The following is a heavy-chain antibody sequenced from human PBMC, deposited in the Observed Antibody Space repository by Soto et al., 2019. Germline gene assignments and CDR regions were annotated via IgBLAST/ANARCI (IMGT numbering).Heavy chain of an antibody. CDR2: IIPIFGTA. V-gene: IGHV1-69*13. J-gene: IGHJ2*01. CDR3: ARSLSGRGKYWYFDL. Sequence: GASVKVSCKASGGTFSSYAISWVRQAPGQGLEWMGGIIPIFGTANYAQKFQGRVTITADESTSTAYMELSSLRSEDTAVYYCARSLSGRGKYWYFDLWGRGTLVTVSS. CDR1: GGTFSSYA. D-gene: IGHD1-26*01.